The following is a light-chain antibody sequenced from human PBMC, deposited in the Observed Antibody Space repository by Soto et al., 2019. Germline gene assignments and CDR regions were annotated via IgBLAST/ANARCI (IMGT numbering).Light chain of an antibody. V-gene: IGKV4-1*01. Sequence: DIVMTKSPDSLAVSLGERATINCKSSQSVLYSSNNKNYLAWYHQKPGQPPKLLIYWASTRESGVPDRFSGSGFGTDFTLTISSLQAEDVAVYYCQQYYCTRPFTFGGGTKLEIK. CDR2: WAS. CDR3: QQYYCTRPFT. CDR1: QSVLYSSNNKNY. J-gene: IGKJ4*01.